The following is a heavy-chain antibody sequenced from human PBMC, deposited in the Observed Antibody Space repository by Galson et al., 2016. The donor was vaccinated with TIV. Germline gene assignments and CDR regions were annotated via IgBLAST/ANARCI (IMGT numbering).Heavy chain of an antibody. V-gene: IGHV1-2*04. D-gene: IGHD3-16*01. CDR2: INPTSGGT. CDR3: ARDQSMIGDYYFDL. Sequence: SVKVSCKASGVTFYSYGFTWIRQAPGQGLEWMGWINPTSGGTKYAQKFQAWVTLTRDTSINTAHMEMSRLKSDDTAVYFCARDQSMIGDYYFDLWGRGTLVTVSS. CDR1: GVTFYSYG. J-gene: IGHJ2*01.